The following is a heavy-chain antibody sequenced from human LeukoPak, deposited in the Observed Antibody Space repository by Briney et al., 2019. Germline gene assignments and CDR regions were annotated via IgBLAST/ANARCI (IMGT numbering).Heavy chain of an antibody. V-gene: IGHV1-18*01. Sequence: ASVKVSCKASGYTFTSYGISWVRQAPGQGLEWMGWISAYNGNTNYAQKFQGRVTMTRDTSISTAYMELSRLRSDDTAVYYCARAYNWNYVGYFDYWGQGTLVTVSS. CDR2: ISAYNGNT. J-gene: IGHJ4*02. CDR1: GYTFTSYG. D-gene: IGHD1-7*01. CDR3: ARAYNWNYVGYFDY.